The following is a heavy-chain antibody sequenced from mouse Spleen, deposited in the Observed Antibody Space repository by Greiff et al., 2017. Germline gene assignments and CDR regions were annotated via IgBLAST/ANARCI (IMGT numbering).Heavy chain of an antibody. V-gene: IGHV2-2*01. CDR3: ARNSDSSGYAMDY. D-gene: IGHD3-2*01. J-gene: IGHJ4*01. Sequence: QVQLQQSGPGLVQPSQSLSITCTVSGFSLTSYGVHWVRQSPGKGLEWLGVIWSGGSTDYNAAFISRLSISKDNSKSQVFFKMNSLQADDTAIYYCARNSDSSGYAMDYWGQGTSVTVSS. CDR1: GFSLTSYG. CDR2: IWSGGST.